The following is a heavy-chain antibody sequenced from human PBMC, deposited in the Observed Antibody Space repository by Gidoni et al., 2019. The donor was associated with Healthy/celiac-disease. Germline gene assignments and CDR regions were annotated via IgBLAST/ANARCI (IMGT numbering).Heavy chain of an antibody. CDR1: GYTFTSYD. CDR3: ARVRRAAAGKGYDY. V-gene: IGHV1-8*01. Sequence: QVQLVQSGAEVKKPGASVKVSCTASGYTFTSYDINWVRQSTGQGLEWMGWMNPNSGNTGYAQKFQGRVTMTRNTSISTAYMELSSLRSEDTAVYYCARVRRAAAGKGYDYWGQGTLVTVSS. J-gene: IGHJ4*02. CDR2: MNPNSGNT. D-gene: IGHD6-13*01.